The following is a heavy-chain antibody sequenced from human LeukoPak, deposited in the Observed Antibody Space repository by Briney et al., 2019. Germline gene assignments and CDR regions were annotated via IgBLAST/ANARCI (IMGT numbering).Heavy chain of an antibody. CDR3: ARMRQNYYYYIDV. CDR2: IYYSGST. J-gene: IGHJ6*03. Sequence: SETLSLTCTVSGGSISSYYWSWIRQPPGKGLEWIGYIYYSGSTYYNPSLKSRVTISVDTSKNQFSLKLSFVTAADTAVYYCARMRQNYYYYIDVWGKGTTVTVSS. CDR1: GGSISSYY. V-gene: IGHV4-59*08.